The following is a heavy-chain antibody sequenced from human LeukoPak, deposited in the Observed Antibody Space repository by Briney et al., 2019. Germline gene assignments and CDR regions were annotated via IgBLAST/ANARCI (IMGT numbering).Heavy chain of an antibody. Sequence: PGGSLRLSCSASGFTFSTYSMTWVRQAPGKGLQWVSAISGGGGDTYYADSVKGRFTISRDNSKNTMYLQMSSLRVEDTAVYYCAKDLGGEGGSGFPGYWGQGTLVTVSS. D-gene: IGHD3-10*01. J-gene: IGHJ4*02. V-gene: IGHV3-23*01. CDR1: GFTFSTYS. CDR2: ISGGGGDT. CDR3: AKDLGGEGGSGFPGY.